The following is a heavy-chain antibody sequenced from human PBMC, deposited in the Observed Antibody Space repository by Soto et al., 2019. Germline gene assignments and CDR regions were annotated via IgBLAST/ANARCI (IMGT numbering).Heavy chain of an antibody. Sequence: QVQLVQSGAEVKKPGSSVKVSCKASGGTFSSYAISWVRQAPGQGLEWMGGIIPIFGTANYAQKFQGRVTITADESTSTAYMELSSLRSEDTGVYYCARVGCSGGSCYYEDDYWGQGTLVTVSS. CDR3: ARVGCSGGSCYYEDDY. J-gene: IGHJ4*02. D-gene: IGHD2-15*01. CDR1: GGTFSSYA. V-gene: IGHV1-69*01. CDR2: IIPIFGTA.